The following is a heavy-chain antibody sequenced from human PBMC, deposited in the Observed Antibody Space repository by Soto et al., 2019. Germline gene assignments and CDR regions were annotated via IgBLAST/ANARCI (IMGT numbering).Heavy chain of an antibody. CDR2: ISSNGCST. D-gene: IGHD3-3*01. Sequence: GGSLRLSCSASGFTLSSYAMHWVRQAPWKGLEYVSAISSNGCSTYYADSVKGRFTISRDNSKNTLYLQMSSLRAEDTAVYYCVKDLFGVVITRFDYWGQGTLVTVSS. J-gene: IGHJ4*02. V-gene: IGHV3-64D*06. CDR1: GFTLSSYA. CDR3: VKDLFGVVITRFDY.